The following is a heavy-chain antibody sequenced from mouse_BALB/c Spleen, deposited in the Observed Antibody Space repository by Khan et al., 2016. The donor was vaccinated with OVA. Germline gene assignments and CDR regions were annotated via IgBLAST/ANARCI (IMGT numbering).Heavy chain of an antibody. CDR3: ARGGAARATWDYFDY. V-gene: IGHV1-63*02. J-gene: IGHJ2*03. CDR2: IYPGGGYT. Sequence: QVQLKQSGAELVRPGTSVKMSCKAAGYPFTNYWIGWVKQRPGHGLEWIGDIYPGGGYTNYNEKFKGKATLTADTSSSTAYMQLSSLTSEDSAVYYCARGGAARATWDYFDYWGQGTSLTVSS. D-gene: IGHD3-1*01. CDR1: GYPFTNYW.